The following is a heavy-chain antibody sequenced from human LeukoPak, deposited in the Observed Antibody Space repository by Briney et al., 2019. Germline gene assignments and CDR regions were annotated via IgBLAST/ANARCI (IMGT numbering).Heavy chain of an antibody. J-gene: IGHJ4*02. CDR1: GVSISSGGYY. D-gene: IGHD1-14*01. Sequence: SGTLSLTCTVSGVSISSGGYYWSWIRQHPGKGLEWIGYIYYTGSTYYNPSLKSRVTISVDTSKNQFSLKLTSVTAADTAVYYCARIPNQSKYSIGNYWGQGTLVTVSS. V-gene: IGHV4-31*03. CDR2: IYYTGST. CDR3: ARIPNQSKYSIGNY.